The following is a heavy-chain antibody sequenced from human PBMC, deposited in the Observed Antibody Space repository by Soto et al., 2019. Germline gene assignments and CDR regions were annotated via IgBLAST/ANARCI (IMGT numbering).Heavy chain of an antibody. CDR2: IYYSGST. Sequence: SETLSLTCTVSGGSISSGGYYWSWIRQHPGKGLEWIGYIYYSGSTYYNPSLKSRVTISVDTSKNQFSLKLSSVTAADTAVYYCARDRSSGGESWGRFDPWGQGTLVTVSS. D-gene: IGHD6-6*01. CDR3: ARDRSSGGESWGRFDP. CDR1: GGSISSGGYY. J-gene: IGHJ5*02. V-gene: IGHV4-31*03.